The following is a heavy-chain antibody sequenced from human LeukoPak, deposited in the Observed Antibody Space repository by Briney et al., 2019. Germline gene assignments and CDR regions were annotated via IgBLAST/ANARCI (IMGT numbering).Heavy chain of an antibody. J-gene: IGHJ4*02. Sequence: ASVKVSCKASGYTFTGYYMRWVRQAPGQGLEWMGRINPNSGGTNYAQKFQGRVTMTRDTSISTAYMELSRLRSDDTAVYYCARDLDAYSSGWYDFDYWGQGTLVTVSS. CDR2: INPNSGGT. CDR3: ARDLDAYSSGWYDFDY. V-gene: IGHV1-2*06. D-gene: IGHD6-19*01. CDR1: GYTFTGYY.